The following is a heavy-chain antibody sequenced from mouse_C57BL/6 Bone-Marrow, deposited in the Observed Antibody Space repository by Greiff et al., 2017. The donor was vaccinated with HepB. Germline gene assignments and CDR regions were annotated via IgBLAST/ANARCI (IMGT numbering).Heavy chain of an antibody. V-gene: IGHV1-64*01. Sequence: QVQLQQPGAELVKPGASVKLSCKASGYTFTSYWMHWVKQRPGQGLEWIGMIHPNSGSTNYNEKFKSKATLTVDKSSSTAYMQLSSLTSEDYAVYYCAREDGYDEGYAMDYWGQGTSVTVSS. D-gene: IGHD2-2*01. CDR3: AREDGYDEGYAMDY. CDR2: IHPNSGST. CDR1: GYTFTSYW. J-gene: IGHJ4*01.